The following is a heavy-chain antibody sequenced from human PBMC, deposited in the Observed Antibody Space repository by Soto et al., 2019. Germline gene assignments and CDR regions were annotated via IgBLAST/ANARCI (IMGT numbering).Heavy chain of an antibody. J-gene: IGHJ4*02. D-gene: IGHD4-17*01. CDR3: ARTYGDYVYYFDY. Sequence: QLQLQESGPGLVKPSETLSLTCTVSGGSISSSSYYWGWIRQPPGKGLEWIGSIYYSGSTYYNPCLKSRVTISVDTSKNQFPRNLSSGTAADTAVYYCARTYGDYVYYFDYWGQGTLVTVSS. V-gene: IGHV4-39*01. CDR1: GGSISSSSYY. CDR2: IYYSGST.